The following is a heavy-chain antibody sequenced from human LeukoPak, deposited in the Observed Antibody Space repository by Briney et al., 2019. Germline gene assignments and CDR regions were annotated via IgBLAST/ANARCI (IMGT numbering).Heavy chain of an antibody. J-gene: IGHJ4*02. CDR2: IIPILGIA. Sequence: SVKVSCKASGGTFSSYAISWVRQAPGQGLEWMGRIIPILGIANYAQKFQGRVTITADKSTSTAYMELSSLRSEDTAAYYCARELSRVITTTLGFDYWGQGTLVTVSS. CDR3: ARELSRVITTTLGFDY. V-gene: IGHV1-69*04. CDR1: GGTFSSYA. D-gene: IGHD3-22*01.